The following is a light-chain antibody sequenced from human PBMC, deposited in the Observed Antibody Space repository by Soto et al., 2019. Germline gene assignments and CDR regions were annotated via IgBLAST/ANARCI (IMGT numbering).Light chain of an antibody. V-gene: IGKV3-20*01. J-gene: IGKJ2*02. CDR3: QQYGRSPRT. CDR1: QSVSSTY. CDR2: DLS. Sequence: EIVLTQSPGTLSLSPGESATLSCRASQSVSSTYLAWYQQKPGQAPRLLIYDLSRRTTGIPDRFSASGSGTDFTLTISRLEPEDFAVYYCQQYGRSPRTFGPGTKLEI.